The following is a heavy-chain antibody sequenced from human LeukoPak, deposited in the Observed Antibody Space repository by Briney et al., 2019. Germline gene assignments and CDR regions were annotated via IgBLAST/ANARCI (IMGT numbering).Heavy chain of an antibody. CDR1: GYTFTSYG. D-gene: IGHD2-2*02. J-gene: IGHJ4*02. Sequence: ASVKVSCKASGYTFTSYGISWVRQAPGQGLEWMGWISAYNGNTNYAQKLQGRVTMTTDTSTSTAYMELRSLRSDDTAVYYCARGIIEWGYGSSTSCHNFDYWGQGTLVTVSS. CDR3: ARGIIEWGYGSSTSCHNFDY. V-gene: IGHV1-18*01. CDR2: ISAYNGNT.